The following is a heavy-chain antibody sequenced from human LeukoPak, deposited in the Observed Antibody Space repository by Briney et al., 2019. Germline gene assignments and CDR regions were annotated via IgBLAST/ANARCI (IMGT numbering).Heavy chain of an antibody. CDR2: ISSSGSTI. D-gene: IGHD3-10*02. CDR1: GFTFSSCE. V-gene: IGHV3-48*03. Sequence: GGSLRLSCAASGFTFSSCEMNWVRQAPGKGLEWVSYISSSGSTIYCADSVKGRFTISRDNAKNSLYLQMNSLRAEDTAVYYCAELGITMIGGVWGKGTTVTISS. J-gene: IGHJ6*04. CDR3: AELGITMIGGV.